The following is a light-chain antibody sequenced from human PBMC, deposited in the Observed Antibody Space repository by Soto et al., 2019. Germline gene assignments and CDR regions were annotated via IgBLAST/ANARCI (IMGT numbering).Light chain of an antibody. J-gene: IGKJ1*01. CDR3: QQYNSYSRT. CDR2: KAS. V-gene: IGKV1-5*03. Sequence: DIQMTQSPSTLSASVGDRVTITCRASQSISSWLAWYQQKPGKAPKLLIYKASSLESGVPSRFSGSGSGTEFTLTISSLQPDDFGTYYCQQYNSYSRTFGQGTKVEIQ. CDR1: QSISSW.